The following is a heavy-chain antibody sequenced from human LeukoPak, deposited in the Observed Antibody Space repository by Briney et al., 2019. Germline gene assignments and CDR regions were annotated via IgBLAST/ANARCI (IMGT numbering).Heavy chain of an antibody. CDR1: GGSFSGYY. CDR2: INHSGST. D-gene: IGHD3-3*01. Sequence: SETLSLTCAVYGGSFSGYYWSWIRQPPGKGLEWIGEINHSGSTNYNPSLKSRVTISVDTSKNQFSLKLNSVTAADTAVYYCARGLSGYHIDYWGQGTLVTVSS. CDR3: ARGLSGYHIDY. V-gene: IGHV4-34*01. J-gene: IGHJ4*02.